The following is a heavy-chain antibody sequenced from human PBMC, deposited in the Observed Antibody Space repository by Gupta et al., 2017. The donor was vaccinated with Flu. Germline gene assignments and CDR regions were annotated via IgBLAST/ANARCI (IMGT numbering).Heavy chain of an antibody. Sequence: QVHLVQSGAAVKKTGASVQVSCATSGFTFTSYTMHWVRQAPGQRLEWMGWINAGKGNRKYSQKFQGRVTIARDTSASTAYLDLSSLTSEDTAVYYCARAGGRSWFDPWGQGTLVPLSS. CDR2: INAGKGNR. V-gene: IGHV1-3*01. CDR1: GFTFTSYT. CDR3: ARAGGRSWFDP. J-gene: IGHJ5*02. D-gene: IGHD3-16*01.